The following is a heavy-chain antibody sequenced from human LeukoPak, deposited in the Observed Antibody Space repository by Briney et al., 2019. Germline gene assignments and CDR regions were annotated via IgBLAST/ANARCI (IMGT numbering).Heavy chain of an antibody. CDR3: ARVRSGYYFDY. CDR2: IWYDGSNK. CDR1: GFTFSSYG. D-gene: IGHD3-22*01. J-gene: IGHJ4*02. Sequence: PGRSLRLSCAASGFTFSSYGMHWVRQAPGKGLEWVAIIWYDGSNKYYADSVRGRFTISRDNSKNTLYLQMNSLRDEDTAVYYCARVRSGYYFDYWGQGTLVTVSS. V-gene: IGHV3-33*01.